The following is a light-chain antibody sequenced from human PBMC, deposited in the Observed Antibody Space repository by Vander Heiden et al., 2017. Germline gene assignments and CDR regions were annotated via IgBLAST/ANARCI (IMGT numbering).Light chain of an antibody. CDR2: AAS. CDR3: QQDYSYHRT. V-gene: IGKV1-8*01. J-gene: IGKJ1*01. Sequence: AIRMTQSPSSFSASTGDRVTITCRASQGISSYLAWYQQKPGKAPKLLIYAASTLQSGVPSRFSGSGSGTDFTLTISCLQSEDFATYYCQQDYSYHRTFGQGTKVEIK. CDR1: QGISSY.